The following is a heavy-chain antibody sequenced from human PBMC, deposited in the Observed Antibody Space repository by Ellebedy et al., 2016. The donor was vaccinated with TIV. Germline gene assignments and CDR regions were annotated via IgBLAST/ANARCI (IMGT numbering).Heavy chain of an antibody. CDR3: ASGGGYLDY. Sequence: SKTLSLTXSVSGDSIGSSSQYWDWIRQPPGGGLEWFGNISFSGYTHYNPSLKSRVKMSVDMSKNQFSLRLSPVTAADTAVYYCASGGGYLDYWGQGALVTVSS. D-gene: IGHD3-16*01. J-gene: IGHJ4*02. CDR2: ISFSGYT. CDR1: GDSIGSSSQY. V-gene: IGHV4-39*07.